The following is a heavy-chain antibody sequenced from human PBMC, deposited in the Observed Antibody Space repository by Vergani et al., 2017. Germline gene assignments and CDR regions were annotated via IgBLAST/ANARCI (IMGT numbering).Heavy chain of an antibody. J-gene: IGHJ4*02. Sequence: EVQLVESGGGLDKPGGSLRLSCAASGFTFSSYSMNWVRQAPGKGLEWVASISSSSSYIYYADSVKGRFTISRDNAKNTLYLQMNSLRAEDTAVYYCASGRPSSLHSSLLDYWGQGTLVTVSS. V-gene: IGHV3-21*01. CDR1: GFTFSSYS. CDR3: ASGRPSSLHSSLLDY. D-gene: IGHD6-6*01. CDR2: ISSSSSYI.